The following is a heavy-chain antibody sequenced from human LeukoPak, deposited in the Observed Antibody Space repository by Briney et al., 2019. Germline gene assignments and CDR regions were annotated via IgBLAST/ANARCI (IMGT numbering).Heavy chain of an antibody. V-gene: IGHV3-30*18. CDR3: AKDLNYDFWSGLGN. J-gene: IGHJ4*02. CDR2: ISYDGSNK. CDR1: GFTFSSYG. Sequence: GGSLRPSCAASGFTFSSYGMHWVRQAPGKGLEWVAVISYDGSNKYYADSVKGRFTISRDNSKNTLYLQMNSLRAEDTAVYYCAKDLNYDFWSGLGNWGQGTLVTVSS. D-gene: IGHD3-3*01.